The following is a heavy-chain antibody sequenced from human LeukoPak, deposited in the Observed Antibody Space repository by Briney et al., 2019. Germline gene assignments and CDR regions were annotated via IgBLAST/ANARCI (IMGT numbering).Heavy chain of an antibody. D-gene: IGHD6-13*01. J-gene: IGHJ4*02. CDR1: GYTFTGYY. CDR3: ARDSIAAAGTFPEH. V-gene: IGHV1-2*02. Sequence: ASVKVSCKASGYTFTGYYMNWVRQAPGQGLEWMGWINPNSGGTNYAQKFQGRVTMTGDTSISTAYMELSRLRSDDTAVYYCARDSIAAAGTFPEHWGQGTLVTVSS. CDR2: INPNSGGT.